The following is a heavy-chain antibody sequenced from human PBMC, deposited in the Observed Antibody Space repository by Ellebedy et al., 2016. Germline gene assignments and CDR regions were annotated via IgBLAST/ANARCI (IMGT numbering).Heavy chain of an antibody. Sequence: GGSLRLSCAASGFTFNTYGMNWVRQPPGKGLEWVAVMSYDGSNKYYTDSVKGRFTISRDNSKNTLFLQMDSLRAEDTAVYYCTKAVVLGEVYFDYWGQGTLVTVSS. D-gene: IGHD3-16*01. CDR1: GFTFNTYG. V-gene: IGHV3-30*18. CDR2: MSYDGSNK. J-gene: IGHJ4*02. CDR3: TKAVVLGEVYFDY.